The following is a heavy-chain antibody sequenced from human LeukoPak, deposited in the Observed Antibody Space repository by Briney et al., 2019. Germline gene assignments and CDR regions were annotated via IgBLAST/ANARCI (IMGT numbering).Heavy chain of an antibody. V-gene: IGHV1-2*02. D-gene: IGHD6-13*01. CDR1: GYTFTGYY. CDR2: INPNSGGT. CDR3: ASHWGIIAAAGPNDY. J-gene: IGHJ4*02. Sequence: GASVKVSCKASGYTFTGYYMHWVRQAPGQGLEWMGWINPNSGGTNYAQKFQGRVTMTRDTSISTAYMELSRLRSDDTAVYYCASHWGIIAAAGPNDYWGQGTLVTVSS.